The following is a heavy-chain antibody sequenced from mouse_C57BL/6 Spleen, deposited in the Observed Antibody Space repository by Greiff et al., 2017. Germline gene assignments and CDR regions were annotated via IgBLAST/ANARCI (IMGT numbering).Heavy chain of an antibody. J-gene: IGHJ3*01. D-gene: IGHD2-1*01. CDR1: VYSITSGYY. CDR2: ISYAGSN. CDR3: ARDMGNSFAY. V-gene: IGHV3-6*01. Sequence: EVQRVESGPGLVKPSQSLSLTCSVTVYSITSGYYWNWIRQFPGNKLEWMGYISYAGSNNYNPSLKNRISITRDTSKNQFFLKLNSVTTEDTATYYCARDMGNSFAYWGQGTLVTVSA.